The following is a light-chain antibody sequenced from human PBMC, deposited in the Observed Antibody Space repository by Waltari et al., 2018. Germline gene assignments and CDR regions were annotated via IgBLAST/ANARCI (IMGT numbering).Light chain of an antibody. Sequence: SYVVTPSPSVSVAPGETARITCGGDHLGSKSVHLYQLRPGPAPVLVISYDSDRPSGSAVRVSCSNSGNTTNLTTSWVEADDEADYYCLVWHSTTDHHGVFGGGTKLTV. CDR3: LVWHSTTDHHGV. V-gene: IGLV3-21*04. CDR2: YDS. CDR1: HLGSKS. J-gene: IGLJ2*01.